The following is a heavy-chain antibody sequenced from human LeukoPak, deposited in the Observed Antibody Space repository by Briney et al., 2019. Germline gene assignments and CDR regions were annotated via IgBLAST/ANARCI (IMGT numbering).Heavy chain of an antibody. D-gene: IGHD3-9*01. CDR2: ISGSGGST. V-gene: IGHV3-23*01. CDR1: GFTFSSYA. J-gene: IGHJ4*02. CDR3: AKSHVTTATGTGRYFDY. Sequence: GGSLRLSCAASGFTFSSYAMSWVRQAPGKGLEWVSAISGSGGSTYYADSVKGRFTISRDNSKNTVYLQMDSLRAEDTAVYYCAKSHVTTATGTGRYFDYWGQGTLVTVSS.